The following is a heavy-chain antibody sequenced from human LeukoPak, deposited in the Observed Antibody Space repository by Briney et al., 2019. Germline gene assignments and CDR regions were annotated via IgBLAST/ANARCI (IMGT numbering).Heavy chain of an antibody. J-gene: IGHJ5*02. D-gene: IGHD3-10*01. CDR2: INPSGGST. V-gene: IGHV1-46*01. CDR1: GYTFTSYY. Sequence: GASVKLSCKASGYTFTSYYMHWVRQAPGQGLGWMGIINPSGGSTSYAQKFQGRGTMTRDTSKSTVYMELSSMRSEDTAVYYCARVDTMVRGVIFGFDPWGQGTLVTVSS. CDR3: ARVDTMVRGVIFGFDP.